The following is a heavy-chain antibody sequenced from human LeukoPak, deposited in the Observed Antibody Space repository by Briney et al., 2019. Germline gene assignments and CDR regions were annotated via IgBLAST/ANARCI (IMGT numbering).Heavy chain of an antibody. CDR1: GGSISSSSYY. D-gene: IGHD3-22*01. V-gene: IGHV4-61*02. Sequence: SETLSLTCTVSGGSISSSSYYWSWIRQPAGKGLEWIGRIYTSGRTNYNPSLKSRVTISVDTSKNQFSLKLSSVTAADTAVYYCARVTGYMIEDYFDYWGQGTLVTVSS. CDR2: IYTSGRT. J-gene: IGHJ4*02. CDR3: ARVTGYMIEDYFDY.